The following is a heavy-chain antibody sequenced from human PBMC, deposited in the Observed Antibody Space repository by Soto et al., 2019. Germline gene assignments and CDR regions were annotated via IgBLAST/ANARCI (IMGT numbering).Heavy chain of an antibody. CDR1: GGSISSGGYY. Sequence: SETLSLTCTVSGGSISSGGYYWSWIRQHPGKGLEWIGYIYYSGSTYYNPSLKSRVTISVDTSKNQFSLKLSSVTAADTAVYYCAREDTAIYNYYYYYYMDVWGKGTTVTVSS. CDR2: IYYSGST. D-gene: IGHD5-18*01. CDR3: AREDTAIYNYYYYYYMDV. J-gene: IGHJ6*03. V-gene: IGHV4-31*03.